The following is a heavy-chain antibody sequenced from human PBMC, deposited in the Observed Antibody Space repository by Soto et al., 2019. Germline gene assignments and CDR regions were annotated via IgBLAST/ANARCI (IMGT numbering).Heavy chain of an antibody. Sequence: SETLSLTCAVYGGSFSGYYWSWIRQPPGKGLEWIGEINHSGSTNYNPSLKSRVTISVDTSKNQFSLKLSSVTAADTAVYYCARFTYSSSGYSSGWYSGEYYYYYYMDVWGKGTTVTVSS. CDR3: ARFTYSSSGYSSGWYSGEYYYYYYMDV. D-gene: IGHD6-19*01. CDR1: GGSFSGYY. CDR2: INHSGST. V-gene: IGHV4-34*01. J-gene: IGHJ6*03.